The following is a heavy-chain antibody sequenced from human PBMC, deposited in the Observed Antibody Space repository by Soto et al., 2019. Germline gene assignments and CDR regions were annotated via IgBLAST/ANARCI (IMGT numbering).Heavy chain of an antibody. V-gene: IGHV1-18*01. J-gene: IGHJ6*02. CDR2: ISAYNGNT. CDR3: ARDGRRSVTNLNGMDV. CDR1: GYTFTSYG. D-gene: IGHD6-19*01. Sequence: QVQLVQSGAEVKKHGASVKVSCKASGYTFTSYGISWVRQAPGQVLEWMGWISAYNGNTNYAQKLQGRVTMTTDTSTSTAYMELRSLRSDDTAVYYGARDGRRSVTNLNGMDVWGQGTTVTVSS.